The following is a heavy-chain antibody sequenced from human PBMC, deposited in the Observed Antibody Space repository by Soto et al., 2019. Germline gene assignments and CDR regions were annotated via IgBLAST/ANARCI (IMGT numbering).Heavy chain of an antibody. CDR2: IGTAGDT. J-gene: IGHJ4*02. D-gene: IGHD3-10*01. CDR1: GFTFSSYD. Sequence: EVQLVESGGGLVQPGGSLRLSCAASGFTFSSYDMHWVRQATGKGLEWVSAIGTAGDTYYPGSVKGRFTISRENAKNSLYLQMNSLRAGDTAVYYCARGSYGSGIFDYLGQGTLVTVSS. CDR3: ARGSYGSGIFDY. V-gene: IGHV3-13*01.